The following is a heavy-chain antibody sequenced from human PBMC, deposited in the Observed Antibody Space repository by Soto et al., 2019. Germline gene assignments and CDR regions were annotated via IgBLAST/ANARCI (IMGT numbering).Heavy chain of an antibody. CDR1: GFTFSGAA. CDR3: TTEPGHY. V-gene: IGHV3-73*01. CDR2: IRTKVNSYAT. Sequence: EVQLVESGGGLVQPGGSLKLSCAASGFTFSGAAMHWVRQASGKGLEWVGRIRTKVNSYATAYGASVKSRFTISRDDSKHTTYLQMNSLNSEDTAVYFCTTEPGHYWGQGTLVTVSS. J-gene: IGHJ4*02. D-gene: IGHD3-10*01.